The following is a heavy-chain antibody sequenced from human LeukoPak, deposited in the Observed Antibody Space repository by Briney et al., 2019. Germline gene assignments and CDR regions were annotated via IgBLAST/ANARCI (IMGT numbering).Heavy chain of an antibody. D-gene: IGHD3-10*01. CDR1: GGSISSYY. V-gene: IGHV4-4*07. CDR3: AKKGGSGNLVYFDY. Sequence: SETLSLTCTVSGGSISSYYWSWIRQPAGKGLEWIGRIYTSGSTNYNPSLKSRVTMSVDTSRNQLFLKLTSVTAADTAVYFCAKKGGSGNLVYFDYWGQGALVTVSS. CDR2: IYTSGST. J-gene: IGHJ4*02.